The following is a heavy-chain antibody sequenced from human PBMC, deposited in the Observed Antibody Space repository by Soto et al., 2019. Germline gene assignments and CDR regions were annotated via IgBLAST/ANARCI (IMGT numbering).Heavy chain of an antibody. D-gene: IGHD5-12*01. CDR2: INAGNGNT. Sequence: ASVKVSCKASGDTFTSYAIYWVRQAPGQRLEWMGWINAGNGNTRYSQKFQDRVTITRDTSASTVYMELSSLRSEDTAVYYCAREGVAPYYYYGMDVWGQGTPVTVSS. V-gene: IGHV1-3*01. J-gene: IGHJ6*02. CDR1: GDTFTSYA. CDR3: AREGVAPYYYYGMDV.